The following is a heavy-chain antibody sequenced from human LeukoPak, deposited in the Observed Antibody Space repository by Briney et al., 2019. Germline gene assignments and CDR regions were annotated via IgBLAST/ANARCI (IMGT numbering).Heavy chain of an antibody. CDR2: TFISGST. V-gene: IGHV4-4*07. J-gene: IGHJ4*02. CDR3: ARATHSGSLAPFDF. D-gene: IGHD1-26*01. Sequence: PSETLSLTCTVSGGSISSYQWNWIRQPAGKGLEWIGRTFISGSTNYNPSLKSRVTMSVDTSKNQFSLKLSSMTAADTAVYYCARATHSGSLAPFDFWGQGTLVTVSS. CDR1: GGSISSYQ.